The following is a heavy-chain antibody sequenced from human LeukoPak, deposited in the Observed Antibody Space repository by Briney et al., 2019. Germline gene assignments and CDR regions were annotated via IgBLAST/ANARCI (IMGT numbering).Heavy chain of an antibody. CDR1: GGSISSGGYS. V-gene: IGHV4-30-2*01. CDR3: ARAGSGWYGNFDY. D-gene: IGHD6-19*01. CDR2: IYHSGST. J-gene: IGHJ4*02. Sequence: TSQTLSLTCAVSGGSISSGGYSWSWSRQPPGRGLEWIGYIYHSGSTYYNPSLKSRVTISVDRSKNQFSLKLSSVTAADTAVYYCARAGSGWYGNFDYWGQGTLVTVSS.